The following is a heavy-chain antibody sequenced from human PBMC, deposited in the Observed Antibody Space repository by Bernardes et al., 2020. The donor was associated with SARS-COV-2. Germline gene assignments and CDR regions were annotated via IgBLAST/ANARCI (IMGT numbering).Heavy chain of an antibody. J-gene: IGHJ4*02. CDR1: GGSINSYY. Sequence: SEPLSLTCTVSGGSINSYYWSWIRQPPGKGLEWIGYIYYSGSTNYNPSLKSRVTISVDTSKNQFSLKLSSVTAADTAVYYCARGFDYWGQGILVTVSS. CDR3: ARGFDY. V-gene: IGHV4-59*01. CDR2: IYYSGST.